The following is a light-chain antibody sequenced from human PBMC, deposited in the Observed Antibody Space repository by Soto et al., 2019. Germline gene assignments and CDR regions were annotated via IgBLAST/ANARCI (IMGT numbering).Light chain of an antibody. CDR1: SSNIGSNT. J-gene: IGLJ3*02. Sequence: QSVLTQAPSASGTPGQRVTISCSGSSSNIGSNTVNWYQQLPGTAPKLLIYSNNQRPSGVPDRFSGSNSGTSASLAISGLQSEDEATYYCAAWDDSLNGWVFGGGTKLTVL. V-gene: IGLV1-44*01. CDR3: AAWDDSLNGWV. CDR2: SNN.